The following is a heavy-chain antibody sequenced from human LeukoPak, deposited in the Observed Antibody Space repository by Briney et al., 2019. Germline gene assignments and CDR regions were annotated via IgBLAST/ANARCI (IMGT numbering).Heavy chain of an antibody. CDR3: ARLRLTGLYYFDY. Sequence: PGGSLRLSCAASGFTFSNYWMSWVRQAPGKGLEWVANIKQDVSEKYYVDSVKGRFTISRDNAKNSLYLQMSSLRGEDTAVYYCARLRLTGLYYFDYWGQGTLVIVSS. J-gene: IGHJ4*02. D-gene: IGHD7-27*01. V-gene: IGHV3-7*04. CDR1: GFTFSNYW. CDR2: IKQDVSEK.